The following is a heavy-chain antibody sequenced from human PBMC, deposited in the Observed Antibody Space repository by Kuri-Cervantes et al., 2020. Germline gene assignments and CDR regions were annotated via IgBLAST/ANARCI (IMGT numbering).Heavy chain of an antibody. D-gene: IGHD2-2*01. CDR3: ASRYCSSSSSCYGYFDY. CDR1: GFTFGDYA. CDR2: ISITGGST. J-gene: IGHJ4*02. Sequence: GESLKISCTASGFTFGDYAMHWVRQAPGKGLEYVSAISITGGSTFYADSVKGRFTISRDNSKNTLYLQMDSLRAEDMAVYYCASRYCSSSSSCYGYFDYWGQGSLVTVSS. V-gene: IGHV3-64*02.